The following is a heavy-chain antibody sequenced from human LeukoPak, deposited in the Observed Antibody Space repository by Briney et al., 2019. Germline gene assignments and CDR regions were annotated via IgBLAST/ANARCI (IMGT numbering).Heavy chain of an antibody. J-gene: IGHJ3*02. V-gene: IGHV3-21*01. CDR3: AREAGYYDSSGFCCAFDI. CDR1: GFTFSSYS. D-gene: IGHD3-22*01. Sequence: PGGSLRLSCAASGFTFSSYSMNWVRQAPGKGLEWVSSISSSSYIYYADSVKGRFTISRDNAKNSLYLQMNSLRAEDTAVYYCAREAGYYDSSGFCCAFDIWGQGTMVTVSS. CDR2: ISSSSYI.